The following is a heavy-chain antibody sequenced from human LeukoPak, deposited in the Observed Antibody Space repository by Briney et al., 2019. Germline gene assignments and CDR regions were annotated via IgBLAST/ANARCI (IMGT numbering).Heavy chain of an antibody. J-gene: IGHJ4*02. CDR2: IYAGGNT. CDR3: ASTLRYRFDS. CDR1: GFTFSSYS. D-gene: IGHD1-1*01. V-gene: IGHV3-53*01. Sequence: GGSLRLSCAASGFTFSSYSMNWVRQAPGKGLEWVSVIYAGGNTYYADSVKGRFTISRDNSKNTLYLQMNSLRAEDTAVYYCASTLRYRFDSWGQGALVTVSS.